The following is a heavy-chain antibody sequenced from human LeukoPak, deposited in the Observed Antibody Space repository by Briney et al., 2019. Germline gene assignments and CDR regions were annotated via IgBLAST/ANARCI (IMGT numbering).Heavy chain of an antibody. D-gene: IGHD4-17*01. CDR2: IYYSGST. Sequence: SETLSLTCTVSGGSISNYHWSWIRQPPGKGLEWIGYIYYSGSTNYNPSLKSRVTISVDTSKNQFSLKLSSVTAADTAVYYCAREGLYGDYVWSLDYWGQGTLVTVSS. J-gene: IGHJ4*02. CDR1: GGSISNYH. V-gene: IGHV4-59*01. CDR3: AREGLYGDYVWSLDY.